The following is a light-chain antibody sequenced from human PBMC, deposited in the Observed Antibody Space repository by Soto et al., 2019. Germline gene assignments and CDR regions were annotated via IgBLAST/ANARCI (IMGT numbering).Light chain of an antibody. J-gene: IGLJ1*01. V-gene: IGLV2-14*01. CDR1: SSDVGGYNY. CDR3: SSYSSSSSYV. CDR2: EVS. Sequence: ALTQPASVSGSPGQSIAISCTGTSSDVGGYNYVSWYQQHPGKAPKLMIYEVSNRPSGVSNRFSGSKSGNTASLTISGLQAEDDADYYCSSYSSSSSYVFATGTKVTVL.